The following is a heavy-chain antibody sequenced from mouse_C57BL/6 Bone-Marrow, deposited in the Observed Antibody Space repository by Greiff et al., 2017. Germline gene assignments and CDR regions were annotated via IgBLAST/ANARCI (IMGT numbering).Heavy chain of an antibody. CDR3: TTWAILWYFDV. J-gene: IGHJ1*03. V-gene: IGHV14-4*01. CDR2: IDPENGDT. CDR1: GFTFNDYY. Sequence: EVQLQESGAELVRPGASVKLSCTASGFTFNDYYMHWVKQRPEQGLEWIGWIDPENGDTDYASKFQGKATITADTSSNTAYLQLSSLTSEDASVYYCTTWAILWYFDVWGTGTTVTVSS. D-gene: IGHD4-1*01.